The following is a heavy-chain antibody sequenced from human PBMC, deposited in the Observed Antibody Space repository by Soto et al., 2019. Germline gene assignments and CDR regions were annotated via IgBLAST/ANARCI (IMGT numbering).Heavy chain of an antibody. CDR1: GGSITSSSYY. J-gene: IGHJ5*02. V-gene: IGHV4-39*02. D-gene: IGHD1-1*01. CDR2: IYYSGST. Sequence: SETLSLTCTVSGGSITSSSYYWGWIRQPPGKGLEWIGSIYYSGSTYYNPSLKSRVTMTTDTSTSTAYMELRSLGSDDTALYYCAKDSSRYNWNDDGNNWFDPWGQGTLVTVSS. CDR3: AKDSSRYNWNDDGNNWFDP.